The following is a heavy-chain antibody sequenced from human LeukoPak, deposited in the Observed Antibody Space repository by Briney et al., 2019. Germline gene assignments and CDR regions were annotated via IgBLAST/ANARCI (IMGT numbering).Heavy chain of an antibody. D-gene: IGHD1-26*01. CDR1: GFTFSSYA. Sequence: PGGSLRLSCAASGFTFSSYAMSWVRQAPGKGLEWVSTISGSGGSTYYADSVKGRFTISRDNSKNTLYLQINSLRAEDTAVYYCAKDLAAEWELLDHWGQGTLVTVSS. J-gene: IGHJ5*02. CDR2: ISGSGGST. V-gene: IGHV3-23*01. CDR3: AKDLAAEWELLDH.